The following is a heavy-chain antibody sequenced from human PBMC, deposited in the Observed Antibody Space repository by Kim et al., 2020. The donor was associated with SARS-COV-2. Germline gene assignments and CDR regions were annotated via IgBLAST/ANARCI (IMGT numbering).Heavy chain of an antibody. V-gene: IGHV3-33*06. D-gene: IGHD4-17*01. CDR2: IWYDGSNK. J-gene: IGHJ3*02. CDR1: GFTFSSYG. CDR3: AKSYSTVTTYDAVDI. Sequence: GGSLRLSCAASGFTFSSYGMHWVRQAPGKGLEWVAVIWYDGSNKYYADSVKGRFTISRDNSKNTLYLQMNSLRAEDTAVYYCAKSYSTVTTYDAVDIWGQGTMVTVSS.